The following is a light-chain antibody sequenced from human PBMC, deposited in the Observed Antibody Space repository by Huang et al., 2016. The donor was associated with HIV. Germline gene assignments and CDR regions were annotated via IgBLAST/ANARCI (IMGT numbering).Light chain of an antibody. CDR3: QQYDSSPIFT. CDR1: QSVSSKY. Sequence: EIVLTQSPGTVSLSPGERATLSCRASQSVSSKYLACYQQKPGQAPRPLIYGASYRATGIPDRFSGSGSGTDFTLPISRLEPEDFAVYYCQQYDSSPIFTFGPGTKVDIK. V-gene: IGKV3-20*01. J-gene: IGKJ3*01. CDR2: GAS.